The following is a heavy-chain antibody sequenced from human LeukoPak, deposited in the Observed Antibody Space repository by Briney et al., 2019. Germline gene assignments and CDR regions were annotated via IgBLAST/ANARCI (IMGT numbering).Heavy chain of an antibody. CDR3: ARVSWDSSAWYRIDY. Sequence: PGGSLRLSCAASGFTFSSYWMTWVRQAPGKGLEWVANIKQDESEKYYVDSVKGRFTISRDNAKNSLYLRMNSLRAEDTAIYYCARVSWDSSAWYRIDYWGQGTLVTVSA. CDR1: GFTFSSYW. D-gene: IGHD6-19*01. V-gene: IGHV3-7*01. CDR2: IKQDESEK. J-gene: IGHJ4*02.